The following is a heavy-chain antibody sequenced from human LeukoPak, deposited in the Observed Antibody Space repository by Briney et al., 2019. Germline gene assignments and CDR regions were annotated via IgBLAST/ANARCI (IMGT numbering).Heavy chain of an antibody. J-gene: IGHJ4*02. CDR1: GGSISSYY. CDR2: IYYSGST. Sequence: SETLSLTCTVSGGSISSYYWSWIRQPPGKGLEWIGYIYYSGSTNYNPSLKSRVTISVDTSKNQFSLRLSSMTAADTAVYYCARVTGYMIEDYFDYWAREPWSPSPQ. D-gene: IGHD3-22*01. V-gene: IGHV4-59*01. CDR3: ARVTGYMIEDYFDY.